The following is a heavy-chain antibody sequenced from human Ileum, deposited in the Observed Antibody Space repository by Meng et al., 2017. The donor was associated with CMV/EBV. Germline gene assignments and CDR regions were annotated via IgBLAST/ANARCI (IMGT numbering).Heavy chain of an antibody. CDR1: GGSISDYH. Sequence: SETLSLTCNVSGGSISDYHWTWIRQPPGMGLEWVGYIHYTGTTYYNPALKSRVTISVNTSKNHFSRKLSSVTAADTAVYYCERVKATVRAIVDWGQGTLVTVSS. J-gene: IGHJ4*02. CDR3: ERVKATVRAIVD. D-gene: IGHD2-15*01. V-gene: IGHV4-59*01. CDR2: IHYTGTT.